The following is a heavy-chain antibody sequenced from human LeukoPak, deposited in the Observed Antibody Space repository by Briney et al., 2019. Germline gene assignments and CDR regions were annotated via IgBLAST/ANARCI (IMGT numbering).Heavy chain of an antibody. CDR1: GFTFSSYA. J-gene: IGHJ1*01. CDR2: ISYDGSSK. CDR3: ARDSSGYGSRLQH. Sequence: GGSLRLSCAASGFTFSSYAMHWVRQAPGKGLEWVAVISYDGSSKYYADSVKGRFTISRDNSKNTLYLQMNSLRAEDAAVYYCARDSSGYGSRLQHWGQGTLVTVSS. V-gene: IGHV3-30-3*01. D-gene: IGHD3-10*01.